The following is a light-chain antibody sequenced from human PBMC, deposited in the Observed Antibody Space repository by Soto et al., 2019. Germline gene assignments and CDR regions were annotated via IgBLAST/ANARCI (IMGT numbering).Light chain of an antibody. V-gene: IGKV2-28*01. CDR1: QSLLHRNGYTY. J-gene: IGKJ1*01. Sequence: EIVMTQSPLSLPVTPGEPASISCRSSQSLLHRNGYTYLDWYLQKPGQSPQLLIYLGSNRASGVPHRFSGSGSGTDFTLKISRVEAEDVGVYYCMQSLQTPRAFGQGTRVEIK. CDR2: LGS. CDR3: MQSLQTPRA.